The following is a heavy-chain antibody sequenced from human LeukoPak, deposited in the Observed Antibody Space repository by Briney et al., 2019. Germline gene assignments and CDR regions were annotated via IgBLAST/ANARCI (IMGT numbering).Heavy chain of an antibody. Sequence: GGSLRLSCAASGFTFSSFAMIWVRQPPGKVLEWVSSIFPTSREIHYADSVRGRFTISRDNSKSTLSLQMNSLRAEDTAIYYCATYRQVMLPFESWGQGTLVTVSS. D-gene: IGHD5-18*01. J-gene: IGHJ4*02. CDR2: IFPTSREI. V-gene: IGHV3-23*01. CDR3: ATYRQVMLPFES. CDR1: GFTFSSFA.